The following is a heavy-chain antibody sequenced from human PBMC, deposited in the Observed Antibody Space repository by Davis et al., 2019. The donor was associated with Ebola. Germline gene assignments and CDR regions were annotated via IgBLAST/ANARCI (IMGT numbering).Heavy chain of an antibody. J-gene: IGHJ5*01. CDR3: ARGRKVARMGSWFDS. Sequence: ASVKVSCKASGYTFTNYDVHWVRQGTGQGLEWIGWMNPNSGNTGYGQKFQGRVAMTRNTSISTAYMELSSLTSEGTAVYYCARGRKVARMGSWFDSWGQGTLVTVSS. CDR2: MNPNSGNT. D-gene: IGHD5-12*01. CDR1: GYTFTNYD. V-gene: IGHV1-8*01.